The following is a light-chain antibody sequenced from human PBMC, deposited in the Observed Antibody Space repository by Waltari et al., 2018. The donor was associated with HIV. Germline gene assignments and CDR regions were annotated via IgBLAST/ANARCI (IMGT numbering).Light chain of an antibody. J-gene: IGKJ4*01. CDR1: QDISSD. Sequence: DIQLTQSPSFLSASVGDRVSITCRASQDISSDLAWYQQKPGKAPNLLIYAASTLQSGVPIRFSGSGSGTEFTLTISSLQPEDSATYACQQLNTYPLTFGGGTRVEI. CDR2: AAS. V-gene: IGKV1-9*01. CDR3: QQLNTYPLT.